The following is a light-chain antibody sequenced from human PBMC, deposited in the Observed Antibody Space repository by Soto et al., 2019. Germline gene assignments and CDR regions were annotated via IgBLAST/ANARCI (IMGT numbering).Light chain of an antibody. V-gene: IGKV1-39*01. J-gene: IGKJ4*01. CDR3: QQYGSSPPGLT. CDR2: AAS. CDR1: QSITNS. Sequence: DIQMTQSPSSLSASVGDRVTITCRASQSITNSLNWYQQKPGKAPKLLIYAASSLQSGVPSRFSGSGSGTDFTLTISRLEPEDFAVYYCQQYGSSPPGLTFGGGSNVDI.